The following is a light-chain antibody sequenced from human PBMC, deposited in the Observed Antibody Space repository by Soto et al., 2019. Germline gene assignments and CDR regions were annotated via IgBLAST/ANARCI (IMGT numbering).Light chain of an antibody. V-gene: IGKV1-5*01. CDR1: QSIGRF. Sequence: DIQMTQSPSTLSASVGDRVTITCRASQSIGRFLAWYQHQPGKAPKLLIYDASTLESGVPSRFSGTGSGTEFTFSITSLHPEVCGTYYCQQSYRASTFGQGTKVDIK. CDR2: DAS. CDR3: QQSYRAST. J-gene: IGKJ1*01.